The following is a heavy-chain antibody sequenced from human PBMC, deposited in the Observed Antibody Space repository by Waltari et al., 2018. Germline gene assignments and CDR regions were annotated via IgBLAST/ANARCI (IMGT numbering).Heavy chain of an antibody. Sequence: EVQLVESGGGLVQPGGSLRLSCAASGLALSSYDMHWVRQATGKGLEWVSSIGTADDTYHSGSVKGRFTISRENAKNSLHLQMNALRAEDTAVYYCARGGTVTDFDYWGHGTLVIVSS. CDR1: GLALSSYD. D-gene: IGHD4-17*01. CDR2: IGTADDT. J-gene: IGHJ4*01. V-gene: IGHV3-13*01. CDR3: ARGGTVTDFDY.